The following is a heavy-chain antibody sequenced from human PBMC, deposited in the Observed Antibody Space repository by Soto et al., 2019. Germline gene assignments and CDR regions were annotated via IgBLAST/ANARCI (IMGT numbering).Heavy chain of an antibody. Sequence: QVQLVESGGGVVQPGRSLRLSCAASGFSFSNFAMHWVRQPPGKGLEWVAIISYDGRNKYCADSVKGRFTISRDNSKNTLYLQMDSLRPEDTAVYYWANTDFDCLGAPDIWGQGTMVTVSS. CDR2: ISYDGRNK. J-gene: IGHJ3*02. CDR1: GFSFSNFA. CDR3: ANTDFDCLGAPDI. D-gene: IGHD3-16*01. V-gene: IGHV3-30*18.